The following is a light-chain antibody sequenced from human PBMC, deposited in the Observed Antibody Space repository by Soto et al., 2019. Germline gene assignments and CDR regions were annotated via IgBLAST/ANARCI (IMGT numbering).Light chain of an antibody. CDR3: QQYNNWPPWT. CDR2: GAS. V-gene: IGKV3-15*01. CDR1: QSVSSN. J-gene: IGKJ1*01. Sequence: EIVMTQSPATLSVSPGERATLSCRASQSVSSNLAWYQQKPGQAPRLLIYGASTRAPGIPARFSGCGSGSEFTLTISSLQSEDFAVDYCQQYNNWPPWTFGQGTKVEIK.